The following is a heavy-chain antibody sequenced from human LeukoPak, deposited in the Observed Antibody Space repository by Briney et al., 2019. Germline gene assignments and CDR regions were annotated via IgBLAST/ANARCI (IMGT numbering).Heavy chain of an antibody. CDR3: ARDRPHNWFDP. CDR2: IVNNGVET. V-gene: IGHV3-74*01. CDR1: GFTFNKYW. J-gene: IGHJ5*02. Sequence: GGSLRLSCVASGFTFNKYWMHWVRQIPGEGLVWVSRIVNNGVETVYADSVKGRFTISRDNAKNTLYLQMNSLRVEDTAIYYCARDRPHNWFDPWGQGTLVTVSS.